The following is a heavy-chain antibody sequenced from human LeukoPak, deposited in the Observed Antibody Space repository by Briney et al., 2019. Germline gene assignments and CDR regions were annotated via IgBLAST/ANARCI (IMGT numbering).Heavy chain of an antibody. D-gene: IGHD5-24*01. V-gene: IGHV1-2*02. CDR3: AKSRDDYKPVDY. CDR1: LYTLPDYY. J-gene: IGHJ4*02. CDR2: IYLNSGGT. Sequence: AAVKVSRKASLYTLPDYYLHWVRPAPAQGGEWMGWIYLNSGGTNYAQKFQGRVTMTRDTSITTAYMELRSLRADDTAVYYCAKSRDDYKPVDYWGQGTLVTVSS.